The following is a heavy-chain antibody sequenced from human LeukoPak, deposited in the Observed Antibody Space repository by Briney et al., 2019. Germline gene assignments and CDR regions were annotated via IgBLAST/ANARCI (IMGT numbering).Heavy chain of an antibody. D-gene: IGHD3-10*01. CDR1: GGSISSYY. V-gene: IGHV4-59*01. CDR2: IYYSGST. J-gene: IGHJ4*02. CDR3: ARPVTMVRGVPYYFDY. Sequence: SETLSLTCTVSGGSISSYYWSWIRQPPGKGLEWIGYIYYSGSTNYNPSLKSRVTISVDTSKNQFSLKLSSVTAADTAVYYCARPVTMVRGVPYYFDYWGQGTLATVSS.